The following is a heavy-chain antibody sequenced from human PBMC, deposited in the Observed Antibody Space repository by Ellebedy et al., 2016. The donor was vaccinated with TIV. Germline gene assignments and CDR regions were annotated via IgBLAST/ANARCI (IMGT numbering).Heavy chain of an antibody. CDR3: ARGLRGPFDY. J-gene: IGHJ4*02. CDR2: IYFSGGT. Sequence: MPSETLSLTCTVSGGSISNSDYYWNWIRQPPGKGLEWIGYIYFSGGTNYNPSLNSRVTISLDRYKNQYSLKLSSVNAADTAVYYCARGLRGPFDYWGQGTLVTVSS. CDR1: GGSISNSDYY. V-gene: IGHV4-61*08.